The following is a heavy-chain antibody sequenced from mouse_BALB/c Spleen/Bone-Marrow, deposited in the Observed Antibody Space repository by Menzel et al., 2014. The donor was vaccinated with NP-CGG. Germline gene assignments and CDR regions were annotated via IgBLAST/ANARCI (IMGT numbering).Heavy chain of an antibody. CDR2: INPSTGYT. D-gene: IGHD2-1*01. V-gene: IGHV1-7*01. J-gene: IGHJ4*01. CDR3: ARSRGKYAMDY. Sequence: HLQQSGAELAKPGASVKMSCKASGYTFSNYWMHWVKQRPGQGLEWIGYINPSTGYTEYNQKFKDKATLTADKSSSTAYMQLSSLTSEDSAVYYCARSRGKYAMDYWGQGTSVTVSS. CDR1: GYTFSNYW.